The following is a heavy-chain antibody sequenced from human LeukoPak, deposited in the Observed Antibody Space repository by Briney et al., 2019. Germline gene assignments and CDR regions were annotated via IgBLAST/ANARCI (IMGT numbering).Heavy chain of an antibody. Sequence: PGRSLRLSCAASGFTFSSYGMHWVRQAPGKGLEWVAVISYDGSNKYYADSVKGRFTISRDNSKNTLYLQMNSLRAEDTAVYYCAALATVTTVDYWGQGTLVTVSS. J-gene: IGHJ4*02. D-gene: IGHD4-17*01. CDR1: GFTFSSYG. CDR3: AALATVTTVDY. V-gene: IGHV3-30*03. CDR2: ISYDGSNK.